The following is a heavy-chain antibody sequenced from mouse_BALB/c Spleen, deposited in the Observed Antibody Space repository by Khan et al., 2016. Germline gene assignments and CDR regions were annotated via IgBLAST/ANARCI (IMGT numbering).Heavy chain of an antibody. D-gene: IGHD1-1*01. CDR2: INPTTGNT. Sequence: QVQLQQSGAELAKPGASVKMSCKASGYTFTDYWMHWVKQSPGQGLEWIGYINPTTGNTEYNQKFKDKATLTADKSYSTAYMQLSSLTSEDSAVXSCARCSSYYGSSYVWFAYWGQGTLVTVSA. CDR1: GYTFTDYW. J-gene: IGHJ3*01. CDR3: ARCSSYYGSSYVWFAY. V-gene: IGHV1-7*01.